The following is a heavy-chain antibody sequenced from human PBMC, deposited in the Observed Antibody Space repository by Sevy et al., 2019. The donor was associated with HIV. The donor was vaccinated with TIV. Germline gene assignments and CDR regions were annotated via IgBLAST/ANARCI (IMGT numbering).Heavy chain of an antibody. J-gene: IGHJ3*02. CDR3: ARGKYCRGGSCYYLPNAFDI. D-gene: IGHD2-15*01. CDR1: GFTFSSYS. Sequence: GGSLRLSCAASGFTFSSYSMNWVRQSPGKGLEWVSSISSSSSYIYYADSVKGRFTISRGNAKNSLYLQMNSLRAEDTAVYYWARGKYCRGGSCYYLPNAFDIWGQGTMVTVSS. CDR2: ISSSSSYI. V-gene: IGHV3-21*01.